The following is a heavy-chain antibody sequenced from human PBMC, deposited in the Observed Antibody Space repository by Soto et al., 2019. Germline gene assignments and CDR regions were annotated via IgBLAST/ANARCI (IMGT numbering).Heavy chain of an antibody. D-gene: IGHD3-10*01. J-gene: IGHJ5*01. CDR3: ARDREDGSGTKYNWFDS. CDR1: GATFGNFG. CDR2: TIPIFDTP. Sequence: QMQLVQSGAEVKKPGSSVRVSCKASGATFGNFGISWVRQAPGQGLEWMGGTIPIFDTPHYAEKFRDRVTISSDATSTAYLELTSLTSEDTATYYCARDREDGSGTKYNWFDSWGQGTLVTVSS. V-gene: IGHV1-69*01.